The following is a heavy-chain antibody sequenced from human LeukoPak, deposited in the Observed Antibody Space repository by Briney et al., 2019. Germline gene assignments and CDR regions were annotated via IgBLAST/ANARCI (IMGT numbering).Heavy chain of an antibody. Sequence: PGGSLRLSCAASGFTFSSYAMSWVRQPPGKGLEWVSTISGSGGGTYYADSVKGRFTISRDNSKNTLYLQMNSLRPEDTAVYYCAGYFCSGGSRYRYFDYWGQGTLVTVSS. CDR2: ISGSGGGT. V-gene: IGHV3-23*01. J-gene: IGHJ4*02. D-gene: IGHD2-15*01. CDR1: GFTFSSYA. CDR3: AGYFCSGGSRYRYFDY.